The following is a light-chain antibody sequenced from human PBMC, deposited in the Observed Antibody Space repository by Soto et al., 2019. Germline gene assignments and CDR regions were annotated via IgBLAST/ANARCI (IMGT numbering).Light chain of an antibody. CDR3: QQADTFPIT. V-gene: IGKV1D-12*01. Sequence: DIQMPQSPSSVSASVGDRVTISCQASQGISRSLAWYQQKPGKAPKLLIYAASSLQSGVPSRFSGSGFGTDFTLTISSLQPEDSAIYYCQQADTFPITFGQGTKVDI. CDR1: QGISRS. CDR2: AAS. J-gene: IGKJ1*01.